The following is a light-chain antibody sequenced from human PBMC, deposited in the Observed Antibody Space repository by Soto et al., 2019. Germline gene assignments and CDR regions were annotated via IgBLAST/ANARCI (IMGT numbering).Light chain of an antibody. CDR3: EQYNSWT. J-gene: IGKJ1*01. V-gene: IGKV1-5*03. Sequence: DIQMTQSPSTLSASVGDRVTITCRASQSISSWLAWYQQKPGKAPKLLNYRASSLESGVPSRFSGSGSGTEFTLTISRLQPDDFAAYYCEQYNSWTFGQGTKVEIK. CDR1: QSISSW. CDR2: RAS.